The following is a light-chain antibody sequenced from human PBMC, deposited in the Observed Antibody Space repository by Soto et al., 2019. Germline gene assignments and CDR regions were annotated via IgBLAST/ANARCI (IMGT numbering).Light chain of an antibody. CDR1: QDISKY. CDR2: DAS. Sequence: DIQMTQSPSSLSASVGDRVTITCQASQDISKYLNWYQQKPGKAPKLLIYDASNLETGVPSRFSGSGSGTDFTFTITSLQPEDIATYYCQQYDNLPLTFGPGTKVDIK. V-gene: IGKV1-33*01. CDR3: QQYDNLPLT. J-gene: IGKJ3*01.